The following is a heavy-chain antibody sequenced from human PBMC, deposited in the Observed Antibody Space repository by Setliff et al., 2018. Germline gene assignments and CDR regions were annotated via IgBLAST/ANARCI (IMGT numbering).Heavy chain of an antibody. Sequence: PGESLKISCAASGFTFSNYWMHWVRRAPGMGLVWVSRINTDGSSTTHADSVKGRFTISRDNAKNTLYLQMNSLRAEDTAVYYCARVYYDSPWAFDIWGQGTMVTVSS. V-gene: IGHV3-74*01. CDR2: INTDGSST. J-gene: IGHJ3*02. D-gene: IGHD3-22*01. CDR3: ARVYYDSPWAFDI. CDR1: GFTFSNYW.